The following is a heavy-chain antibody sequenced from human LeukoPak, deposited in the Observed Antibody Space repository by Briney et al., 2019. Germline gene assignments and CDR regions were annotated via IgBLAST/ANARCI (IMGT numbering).Heavy chain of an antibody. J-gene: IGHJ3*02. V-gene: IGHV1-69*05. Sequence: ASVKVSCKASGGTFSSYVINWVRQVPGQGLEWMGGIVPLFGTTNYAQKFQGRVTITTDESTSTAYMELSSLRSEDTAVYYCARDAPIIPYCTNGVCYTGYDAFDIWGQGTMVTVSS. CDR1: GGTFSSYV. CDR3: ARDAPIIPYCTNGVCYTGYDAFDI. CDR2: IVPLFGTT. D-gene: IGHD2-8*01.